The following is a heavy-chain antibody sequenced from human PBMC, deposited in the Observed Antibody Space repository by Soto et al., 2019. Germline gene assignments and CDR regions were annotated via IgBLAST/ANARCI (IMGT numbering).Heavy chain of an antibody. J-gene: IGHJ4*02. CDR2: INAGNGNK. CDR1: GYTFNSYA. Sequence: ASVKVSCKASGYTFNSYAMHWVRQAPGQRLEWMGWINAGNGNKKHSQKFQGRVTITADESTSTAYMQLSSLRSGDTAVYYCARSGGLDRDFNYWGQGSLVTVSS. D-gene: IGHD2-15*01. V-gene: IGHV1-3*01. CDR3: ARSGGLDRDFNY.